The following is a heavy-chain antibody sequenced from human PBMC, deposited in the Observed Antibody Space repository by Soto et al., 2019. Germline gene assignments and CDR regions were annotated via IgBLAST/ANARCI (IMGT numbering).Heavy chain of an antibody. J-gene: IGHJ6*02. CDR3: ATLIKDASLHYYALDV. CDR2: IYYSGTT. V-gene: IGHV4-39*01. CDR1: GGSISSTIYY. Sequence: SETLSLTCTVSGGSISSTIYYWGWIRQPPGKGLEWIANIYYSGTTYYNPSLKSRVTISVDTSKNQFSLKLSSVTAADTAVYYCATLIKDASLHYYALDVWGQGTTVT. D-gene: IGHD6-6*01.